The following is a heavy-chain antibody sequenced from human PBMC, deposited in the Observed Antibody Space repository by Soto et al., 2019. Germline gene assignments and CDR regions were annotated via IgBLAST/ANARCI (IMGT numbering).Heavy chain of an antibody. V-gene: IGHV3-53*01. CDR1: GFIVSSNY. D-gene: IGHD3-16*01. CDR3: ARSWGYLDY. Sequence: GGSLRLSCAASGFIVSSNYMGWVRQAPGKGLECVSVIYSGGSTDYADSVKGRFTISRDSSKNTLFLQMNSLRAEDTAMYYCARSWGYLDYWGQGTLVTVSS. CDR2: IYSGGST. J-gene: IGHJ4*02.